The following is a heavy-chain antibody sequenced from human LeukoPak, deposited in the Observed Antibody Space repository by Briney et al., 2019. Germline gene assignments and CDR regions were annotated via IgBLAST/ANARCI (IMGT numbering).Heavy chain of an antibody. V-gene: IGHV1-18*01. CDR3: ARRVRGLPLGSYYGDY. Sequence: ASVKVSCKASGYTFTSYGISWVRQAPGQGLEWVGWISAYNGNTNYAQKLQGRVTMTTDTSTSTAYMELRSLRSDDTAVYYCARRVRGLPLGSYYGDYWGQGTLVTVSS. CDR1: GYTFTSYG. CDR2: ISAYNGNT. D-gene: IGHD1-26*01. J-gene: IGHJ4*02.